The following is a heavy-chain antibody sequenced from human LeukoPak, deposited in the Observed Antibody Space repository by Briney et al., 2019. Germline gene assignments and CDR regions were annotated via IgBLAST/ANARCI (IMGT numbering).Heavy chain of an antibody. D-gene: IGHD3-10*01. J-gene: IGHJ6*02. CDR2: ISYDGSNK. Sequence: GGSLRLSCAASGFTFSSYGMHWVRQAPGKGLEWVAVISYDGSNKYYADSVKGRFTISRDNSKNTLYLQMNSLRAEDTAMYYCARVRTTGSYYGMDVWGQGTTVTVSS. CDR1: GFTFSSYG. V-gene: IGHV3-30*03. CDR3: ARVRTTGSYYGMDV.